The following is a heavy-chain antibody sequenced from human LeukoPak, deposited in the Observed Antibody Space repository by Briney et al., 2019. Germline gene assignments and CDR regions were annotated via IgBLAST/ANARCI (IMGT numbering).Heavy chain of an antibody. CDR2: INHSGST. CDR3: AGSGSYFYYYYYYMDV. V-gene: IGHV4-34*01. D-gene: IGHD3-10*01. J-gene: IGHJ6*03. Sequence: SETLSLTCAVYGGSFSGYYWSWIRQPPGKGREWIGEINHSGSTNYHPSLKSRVTISVDTSKNQFSLKLSSVTAADTAVYYCAGSGSYFYYYYYYMDVWGKGTTVTVSS. CDR1: GGSFSGYY.